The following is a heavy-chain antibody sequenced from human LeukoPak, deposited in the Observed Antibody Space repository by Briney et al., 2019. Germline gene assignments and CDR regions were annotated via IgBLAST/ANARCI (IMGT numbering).Heavy chain of an antibody. CDR2: IKSKTDGGTT. CDR1: GFTFSNAW. CDR3: TTDHNRFKSSGIYYYYYMDV. D-gene: IGHD1-14*01. Sequence: GGSLRLSCAASGFTFSNAWMSWVRQAPGKGLEWVGRIKSKTDGGTTDYAAPVKGRFTISRDDSKNTLYLQMNSLKTEDTAVYYCTTDHNRFKSSGIYYYYYMDVWGKGTTVTISS. V-gene: IGHV3-15*01. J-gene: IGHJ6*03.